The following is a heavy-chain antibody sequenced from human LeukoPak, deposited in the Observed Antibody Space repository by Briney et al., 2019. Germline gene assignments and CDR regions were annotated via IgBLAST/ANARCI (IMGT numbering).Heavy chain of an antibody. CDR1: GGSISSYY. CDR2: IYYSGST. Sequence: SETLSLTCTVSGGSISSYYWSWIRQPPGKGLEWIGYIYYSGSTNYNPSLKSRVTISVDTSKNQFSLELSSVTAADTAVYYCAREGPYCSSTSCYPERWGQGTLVTVSS. J-gene: IGHJ4*02. V-gene: IGHV4-59*01. CDR3: AREGPYCSSTSCYPER. D-gene: IGHD2-2*01.